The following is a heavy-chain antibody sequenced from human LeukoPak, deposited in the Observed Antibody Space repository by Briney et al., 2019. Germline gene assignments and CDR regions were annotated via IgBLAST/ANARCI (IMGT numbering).Heavy chain of an antibody. D-gene: IGHD1-7*01. CDR3: ARSGRTSFYSYMDV. V-gene: IGHV3-66*02. CDR1: GFTVSDNY. J-gene: IGHJ6*03. CDR2: IYTSGTT. Sequence: PGGSLRLSCAVSGFTVSDNYMTWVRQAPGKGLEWVSIIYTSGTTYYSDSVKGRFTISRDNSMNTLYLQMNSLRAEDTAVYYCARSGRTSFYSYMDVWGKGTTVTVSS.